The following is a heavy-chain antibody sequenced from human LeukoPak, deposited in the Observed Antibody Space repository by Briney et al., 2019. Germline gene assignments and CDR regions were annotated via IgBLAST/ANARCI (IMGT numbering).Heavy chain of an antibody. Sequence: GRSLRLSCAASGFTFSHYAMHWVRQAPGKGLERVAVISFDGTNKFYADSVKGRFTISRDNSKNALYLQMNSLRAEDTAVHYCAKGGYYERPWYFDYWGQGTLVTVSS. CDR2: ISFDGTNK. CDR3: AKGGYYERPWYFDY. CDR1: GFTFSHYA. D-gene: IGHD3-22*01. J-gene: IGHJ4*02. V-gene: IGHV3-30*18.